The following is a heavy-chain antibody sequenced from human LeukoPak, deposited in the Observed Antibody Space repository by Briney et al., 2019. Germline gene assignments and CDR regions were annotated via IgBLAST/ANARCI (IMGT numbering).Heavy chain of an antibody. V-gene: IGHV1-8*03. CDR3: ARAISSDYYDSSVPTD. D-gene: IGHD3-22*01. CDR1: GYTFTSYD. CDR2: MNPNSGNT. J-gene: IGHJ4*01. Sequence: GASVKVSCKASGYTFTSYDINWVRQATGQGLEWMGWMNPNSGNTGYAQKFQGRVTITRNTSISTAYMELSSLRSEDTAVYYCARAISSDYYDSSVPTDWGQEPWSPSPQ.